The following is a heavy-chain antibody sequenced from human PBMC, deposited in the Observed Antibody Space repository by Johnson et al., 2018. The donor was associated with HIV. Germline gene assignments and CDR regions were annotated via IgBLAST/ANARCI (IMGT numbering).Heavy chain of an antibody. CDR1: GLTFSDYY. J-gene: IGHJ3*02. Sequence: QVQLVESGGGLVKPGGSLRLSCAASGLTFSDYYMSWNRQAPGKGLEWVSGISWNSGSIGYADSVKGRFTISRDNAKNSLYLQMNSLRAEDTAVYYCARDFTAVYCGGDCYAFDIWGQGTMVSVSS. V-gene: IGHV3-11*04. CDR2: ISWNSGSI. CDR3: ARDFTAVYCGGDCYAFDI. D-gene: IGHD2-21*02.